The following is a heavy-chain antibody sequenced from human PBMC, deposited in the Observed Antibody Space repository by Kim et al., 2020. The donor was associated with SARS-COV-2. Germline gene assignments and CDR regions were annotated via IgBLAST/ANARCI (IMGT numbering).Heavy chain of an antibody. Sequence: GGSLRLSCAASGFTFSSYAMSWVRQAPGKGLEWVSAISGSGGSTYYADSVKGRFTISRDNSKNTLYLQMNSLRAEDTAVYYCAKDAPQTPYYDFWSGYPFDYWGQGALVTVSS. CDR3: AKDAPQTPYYDFWSGYPFDY. CDR1: GFTFSSYA. CDR2: ISGSGGST. D-gene: IGHD3-3*01. J-gene: IGHJ4*02. V-gene: IGHV3-23*01.